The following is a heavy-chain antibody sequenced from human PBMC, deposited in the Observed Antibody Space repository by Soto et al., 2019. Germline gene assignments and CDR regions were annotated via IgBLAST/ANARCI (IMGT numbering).Heavy chain of an antibody. V-gene: IGHV1-69*13. J-gene: IGHJ6*02. CDR1: GGTFSSYP. CDR3: SGDRSSGYYHGIDV. D-gene: IGHD1-26*01. CDR2: ITAIFGTA. Sequence: AVQVPRKASGGTFSSYPIGGVRQAPGQGLEWVGGITAIFGTANHAQKFQGRVTITADESTNTPYTELSSLRPEDTAVYYWSGDRSSGYYHGIDVWGQGAKVTVSS.